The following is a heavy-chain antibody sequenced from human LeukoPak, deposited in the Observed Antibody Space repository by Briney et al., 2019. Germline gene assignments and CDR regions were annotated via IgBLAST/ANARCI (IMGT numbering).Heavy chain of an antibody. V-gene: IGHV3-48*01. D-gene: IGHD3-10*01. CDR1: GFTFSSYN. J-gene: IGHJ4*02. CDR2: ISNSGGST. CDR3: ARDYGSHGEFFDY. Sequence: GGSLRLSCAASGFTFSSYNMNWVRQAPGKGLEWVSYISNSGGSTYYADSVRGRFTISRDNAKNSVYLQMDSPRAEDTAVYYCARDYGSHGEFFDYWGQGALVTVSS.